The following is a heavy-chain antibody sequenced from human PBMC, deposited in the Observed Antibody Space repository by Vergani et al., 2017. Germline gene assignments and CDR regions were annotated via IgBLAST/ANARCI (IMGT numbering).Heavy chain of an antibody. V-gene: IGHV1-24*01. CDR1: GYTLTELS. CDR3: ATARVVVPAAIGRARAHYYYYYMDV. J-gene: IGHJ6*03. D-gene: IGHD2-2*01. CDR2: FDPEDGET. Sequence: QVQLVQSGAEVKKPGASVKVSCKVSGYTLTELSMHWVRQAPGKGLEWMGGFDPEDGETIYAQKFQGRVTMTEDTSTDTAYMELSSLRSEDPAVYYCATARVVVPAAIGRARAHYYYYYMDVWGKGTTVTVSS.